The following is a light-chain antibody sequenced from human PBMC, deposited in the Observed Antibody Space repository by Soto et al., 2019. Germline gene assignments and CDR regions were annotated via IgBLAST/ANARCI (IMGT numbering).Light chain of an antibody. V-gene: IGKV3-15*01. J-gene: IGKJ4*01. CDR2: GAS. CDR1: QSVGYN. CDR3: QQYNNWPPLT. Sequence: EIVMTQSPATLSVSPGERATLSCRASQSVGYNLAWYQHKPGQAPRLLIYGASTRATGIPARFSGSGSGTEFSLTISSLRSEDFAVYYCQQYNNWPPLTFGGGTKVEIK.